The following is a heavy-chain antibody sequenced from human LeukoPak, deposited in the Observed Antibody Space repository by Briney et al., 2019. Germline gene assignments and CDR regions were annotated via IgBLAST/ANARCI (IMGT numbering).Heavy chain of an antibody. CDR3: AKDGVGTSAWRI. Sequence: GGSLRLSCVASGFSFSSYGMHRVRQAPGKGPEWEAFIRYDGSDKYYAESVKGRFTISRGNSKSTLYLQMNSLRVEDTATYYCAKDGVGTSAWRIWGQGALVTVAS. CDR2: IRYDGSDK. CDR1: GFSFSSYG. V-gene: IGHV3-30*02. J-gene: IGHJ4*02. D-gene: IGHD6-19*01.